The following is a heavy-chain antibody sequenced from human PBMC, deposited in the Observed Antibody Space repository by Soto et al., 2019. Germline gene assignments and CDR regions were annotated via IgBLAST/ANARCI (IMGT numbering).Heavy chain of an antibody. Sequence: QVQLQESGPGLLKPSQTLSLTCTVSGGSISSGGYYWSWSRQHPGKGLEWIGYIYYSGSTYYNPSLKSRVTISVDTSKNQFSLKLSSVTAADTAVYYCARDRLVVAARWFDPWGQGTLVTVSS. D-gene: IGHD2-15*01. J-gene: IGHJ5*02. CDR1: GGSISSGGYY. CDR2: IYYSGST. CDR3: ARDRLVVAARWFDP. V-gene: IGHV4-31*03.